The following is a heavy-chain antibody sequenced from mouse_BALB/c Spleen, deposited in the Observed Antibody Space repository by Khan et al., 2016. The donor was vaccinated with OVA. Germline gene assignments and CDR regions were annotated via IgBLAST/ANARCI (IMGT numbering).Heavy chain of an antibody. CDR2: IWTGGST. CDR3: ARYYGNYGWYFDV. V-gene: IGHV2-9*02. Sequence: QVQLKESGPGLVAPSQSLSITCTVSGFSLTSYGVHWVRQPPGKGLEWVGVIWTGGSTNYNSALMSRLSISKNNSKSQVFLKMNSLQTDDTATYYCARYYGNYGWYFDVWGAGTTVTVSS. CDR1: GFSLTSYG. D-gene: IGHD2-1*01. J-gene: IGHJ1*01.